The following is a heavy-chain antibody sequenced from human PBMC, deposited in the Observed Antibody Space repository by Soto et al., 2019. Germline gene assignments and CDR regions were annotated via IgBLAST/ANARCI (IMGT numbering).Heavy chain of an antibody. CDR3: ARGFDLQYGMDV. J-gene: IGHJ6*02. CDR1: GLTFSRYW. CDR2: ISGSSNTI. D-gene: IGHD3-10*01. V-gene: IGHV3-48*02. Sequence: GGSLRLSCEASGLTFSRYWMNWVRQAPRKGLEWLSYISGSSNTIYYADSVKGRFTISRDNAKNSLYLQMNSLRDEDTAVYFCARGFDLQYGMDVWGQGTTVTVS.